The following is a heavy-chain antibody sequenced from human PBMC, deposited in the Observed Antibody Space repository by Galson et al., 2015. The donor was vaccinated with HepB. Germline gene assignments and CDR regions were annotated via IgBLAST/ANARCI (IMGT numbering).Heavy chain of an antibody. CDR2: IRYDGSNI. D-gene: IGHD6-13*01. V-gene: IGHV3-30*02. CDR1: GFSFSSHG. J-gene: IGHJ6*02. Sequence: SLRLSCAASGFSFSSHGMHWVRQAPGKGLEWVAFIRYDGSNIYYADSVKGRFTISRDNSKNTLYLQMNSLRAEDTAVYYCANGREKRMAAADIARVNLYYYGMDVWGQRTTVTVSS. CDR3: ANGREKRMAAADIARVNLYYYGMDV.